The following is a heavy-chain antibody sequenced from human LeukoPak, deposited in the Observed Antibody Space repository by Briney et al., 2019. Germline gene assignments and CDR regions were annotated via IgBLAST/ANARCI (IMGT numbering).Heavy chain of an antibody. CDR3: ARENYPGSQDALDI. Sequence: GGSLRLSCAASGFTVRNNYMSWVRQAPGKGLEWVSIIYSGENTHYSDSVKGRFTISRDNSKNSLYLQMNSLRAEDTAVYYCARENYPGSQDALDIWGQGTMVTVSS. V-gene: IGHV3-53*01. CDR2: IYSGENT. J-gene: IGHJ3*02. D-gene: IGHD1-26*01. CDR1: GFTVRNNY.